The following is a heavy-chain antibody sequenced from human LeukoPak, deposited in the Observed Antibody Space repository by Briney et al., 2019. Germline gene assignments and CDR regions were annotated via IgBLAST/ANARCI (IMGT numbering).Heavy chain of an antibody. Sequence: PSETLSLTCTVSGGSISSSSYYWGWIRQPPGKGLEWIGRIYYSGSTYYNPSLKSRVTISVDTSKNQFSLKLSSVTAADTAVYYCARQGAITMIVVVITQHAFDIWGQGTMVTVSS. CDR3: ARQGAITMIVVVITQHAFDI. V-gene: IGHV4-39*01. D-gene: IGHD3-22*01. CDR2: IYYSGST. CDR1: GGSISSSSYY. J-gene: IGHJ3*02.